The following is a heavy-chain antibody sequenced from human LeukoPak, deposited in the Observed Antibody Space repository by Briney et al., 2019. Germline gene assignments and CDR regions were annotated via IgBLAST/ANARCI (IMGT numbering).Heavy chain of an antibody. Sequence: GGSLGLSCAASGFTFSNAWMSWVRQAPGKGLEWVGRIKSKTDGGTTDYAAPVKGRFTISRDDSKNTLYLQMNSLKTEDTAVYYCTTVRADYDSSGYEEYFQHWGQGTLVTVSS. D-gene: IGHD3-22*01. V-gene: IGHV3-15*01. CDR3: TTVRADYDSSGYEEYFQH. CDR1: GFTFSNAW. J-gene: IGHJ1*01. CDR2: IKSKTDGGTT.